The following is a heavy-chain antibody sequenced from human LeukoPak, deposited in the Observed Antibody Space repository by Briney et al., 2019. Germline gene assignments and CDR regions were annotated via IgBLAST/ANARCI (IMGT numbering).Heavy chain of an antibody. D-gene: IGHD5-12*01. CDR1: GGTFSSYA. V-gene: IGHV1-69*05. CDR2: IIPIFGTT. J-gene: IGHJ4*02. Sequence: ASVKLSCKASGGTFSSYAISWVRQAPGQGLEWTGRIIPIFGTTNYAQKFQGRVTITTDESTSTAYMELSSLRSEDTAAHYCARSRMVATSTAYYFDYWGQGTLVTVSS. CDR3: ARSRMVATSTAYYFDY.